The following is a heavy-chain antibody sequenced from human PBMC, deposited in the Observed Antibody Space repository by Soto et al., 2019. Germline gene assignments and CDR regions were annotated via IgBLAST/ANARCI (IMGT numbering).Heavy chain of an antibody. V-gene: IGHV4-59*01. CDR3: ERARKATYITGGFDS. D-gene: IGHD3-3*01. CDR1: GGSISDYY. Sequence: ETRSLTCIGPGGSISDYYCSWIRQSPEKGLEYIAYSSYGGITNLNVALNGRVTMSIDTSKNQFSLKATSLTAADTAVYYCERARKATYITGGFDSWGQGTLVT. J-gene: IGHJ4*02. CDR2: SSYGGIT.